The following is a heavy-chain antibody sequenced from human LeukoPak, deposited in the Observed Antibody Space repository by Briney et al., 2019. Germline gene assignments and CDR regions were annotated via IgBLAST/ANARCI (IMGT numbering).Heavy chain of an antibody. J-gene: IGHJ5*02. CDR2: ISSDGSRA. D-gene: IGHD3-22*01. CDR3: LGYDSSGYYHH. V-gene: IGHV3-74*01. Sequence: GGSLRLSCAASGFTFSSYWMHWVRQGPGKGLVWVSRISSDGSRAGYADSVKGRFTISRDNARNPLYLQMNSLRVEDTAVYYCLGYDSSGYYHHWGQGTLVTVSS. CDR1: GFTFSSYW.